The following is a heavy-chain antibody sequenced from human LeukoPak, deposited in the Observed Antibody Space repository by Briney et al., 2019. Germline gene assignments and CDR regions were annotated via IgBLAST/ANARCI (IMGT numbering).Heavy chain of an antibody. CDR2: ISGRDDTTYYTRSPEGST. CDR1: GFTFLNYA. CDR3: AKCMSATGVCLNFDS. D-gene: IGHD2-21*02. Sequence: GGSLRLSWEASGFTFLNYAMSWVRQAPGKGVQGASGISGRDDTTYYTRSPEGSTYYTNSAEGRFTISRDNSKNTVYLQIDSLGVEDMAVYYCAKCMSATGVCLNFDSWGQGILVTVSS. V-gene: IGHV3-23*01. J-gene: IGHJ4*02.